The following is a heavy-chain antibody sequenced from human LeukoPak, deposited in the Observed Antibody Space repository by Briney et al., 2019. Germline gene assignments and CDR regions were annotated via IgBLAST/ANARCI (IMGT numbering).Heavy chain of an antibody. J-gene: IGHJ4*02. CDR2: INSDATRP. CDR3: ASGRGGSY. D-gene: IGHD1-26*01. V-gene: IGHV3-74*01. Sequence: GGSLRLSCAASGFTFSDYWMHWVRQAPGKGLVWVSRINSDATRPSYADSVKGRFTISRDNAKNTLYLQMNSLRNEDTAVYYCASGRGGSYWGQGTLVTVSS. CDR1: GFTFSDYW.